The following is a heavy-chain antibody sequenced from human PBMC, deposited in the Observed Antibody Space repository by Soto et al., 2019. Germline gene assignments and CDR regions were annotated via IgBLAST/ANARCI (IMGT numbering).Heavy chain of an antibody. CDR1: GYTLTELS. CDR3: ATVEGSGSYPLGYYGMDV. D-gene: IGHD1-26*01. Sequence: ASVKVSCKVSGYTLTELSMHWVRQAPGKGLEWMGGFDPEDGETIYAQKFQGRVTMTEDTSTDTAYMELSSLRSEDTAVYYCATVEGSGSYPLGYYGMDVWGQGTTVTVSS. V-gene: IGHV1-24*01. J-gene: IGHJ6*02. CDR2: FDPEDGET.